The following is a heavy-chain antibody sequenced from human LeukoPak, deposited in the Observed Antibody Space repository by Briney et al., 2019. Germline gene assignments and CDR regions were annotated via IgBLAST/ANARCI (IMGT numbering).Heavy chain of an antibody. J-gene: IGHJ3*02. V-gene: IGHV1-2*02. CDR3: ARDHGGSPLLDTFDI. D-gene: IGHD1-26*01. Sequence: ASVKVSCKASGYTFTDYYIHWVRQAPGQGLEWTGWIDPKSGGTSFAQKFQGSVTMTRDTSISTAYIELSRLKYDDTAVYYCARDHGGSPLLDTFDIWGQGTMVTVSS. CDR1: GYTFTDYY. CDR2: IDPKSGGT.